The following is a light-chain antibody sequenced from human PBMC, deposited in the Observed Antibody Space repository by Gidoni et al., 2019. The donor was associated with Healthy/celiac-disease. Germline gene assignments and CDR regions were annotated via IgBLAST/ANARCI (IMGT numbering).Light chain of an antibody. CDR2: KDS. CDR1: ALPNQY. J-gene: IGLJ2*01. CDR3: QSADSSGTPYVV. Sequence: SYELTQPPSVSVSPGQTARITCPGDALPNQYAYWYQQKPGQAPVLVIYKDSERPSGIPERFSGSSSGTTVTLTISGVQAEDEADYYCQSADSSGTPYVVFGGGTKLTVL. V-gene: IGLV3-25*03.